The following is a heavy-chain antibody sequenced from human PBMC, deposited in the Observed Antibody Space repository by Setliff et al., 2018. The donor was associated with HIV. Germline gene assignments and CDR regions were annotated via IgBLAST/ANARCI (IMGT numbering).Heavy chain of an antibody. Sequence: SETLSLTCTVSGYSISRGYYWGWIRQPPGKGLEWIGNIYHSGSTYYNPSLKSRVTISVDTSKNQFSLKLTSVTAADTGVYYCARHRDPPGTSWIYYYYYMDLWGEGTTVTVSS. CDR3: ARHRDPPGTSWIYYYYYMDL. CDR2: IYHSGST. J-gene: IGHJ6*03. CDR1: GYSISRGYY. V-gene: IGHV4-38-2*02. D-gene: IGHD6-13*01.